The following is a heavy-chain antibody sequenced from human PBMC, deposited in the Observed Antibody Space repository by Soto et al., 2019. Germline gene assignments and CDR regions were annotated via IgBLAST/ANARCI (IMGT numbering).Heavy chain of an antibody. CDR1: GGTFSSYA. J-gene: IGHJ6*02. D-gene: IGHD1-1*01. CDR3: ATTGAGGNYYYYGIDV. V-gene: IGHV1-69*13. Sequence: SVKVSCKASGGTFSSYAISWVRQAPGQGLEWMGGIIPIFGTANYARKFQGRVTITADESTSTAYMELSSLRSEDTAVYYCATTGAGGNYYYYGIDVWGQGTTVTVSS. CDR2: IIPIFGTA.